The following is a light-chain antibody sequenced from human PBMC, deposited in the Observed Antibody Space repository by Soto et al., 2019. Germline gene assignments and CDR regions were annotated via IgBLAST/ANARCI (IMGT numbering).Light chain of an antibody. Sequence: QSALTQPPSASGSPGQSVTISCTGTSSDVGGYNYVSWYQQHPGKAPKLMIYEVSKRPSGVPDRFSGSKSGNTASLTVSGLQAEDEADYYGSSYAGSNIYVVFGGGTKVTVL. CDR2: EVS. CDR1: SSDVGGYNY. V-gene: IGLV2-8*01. CDR3: SSYAGSNIYVV. J-gene: IGLJ2*01.